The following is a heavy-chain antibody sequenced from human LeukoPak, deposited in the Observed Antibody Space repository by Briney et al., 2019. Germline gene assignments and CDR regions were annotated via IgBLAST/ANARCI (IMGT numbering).Heavy chain of an antibody. Sequence: GGSLRLSCAASGFTFDDYAVHWVRQAPGKGLEWVSGISWNSGSIGYADSVKGRFTISRDNAKNSLYLQMNSLRAEDMALYYCAKEAAAGTGVFDYWGQGTLVTVSS. D-gene: IGHD6-13*01. J-gene: IGHJ4*02. CDR2: ISWNSGSI. CDR3: AKEAAAGTGVFDY. V-gene: IGHV3-9*03. CDR1: GFTFDDYA.